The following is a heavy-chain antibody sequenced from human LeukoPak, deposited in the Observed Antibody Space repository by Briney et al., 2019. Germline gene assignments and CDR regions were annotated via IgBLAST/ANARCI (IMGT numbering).Heavy chain of an antibody. V-gene: IGHV3-7*04. CDR1: GFTFSSYW. CDR3: ARAPRLGCCSGGSCYSVRDYYGMDV. D-gene: IGHD2-15*01. Sequence: GGSLRLSCAASGFTFSSYWMSWVRQAPGEGLEWVANIKQDGSEKYYVDSVKGRFTISRDNAKNSLYLQMNSLRAEDTAVYYCARAPRLGCCSGGSCYSVRDYYGMDVWGQGTTVTVSS. J-gene: IGHJ6*02. CDR2: IKQDGSEK.